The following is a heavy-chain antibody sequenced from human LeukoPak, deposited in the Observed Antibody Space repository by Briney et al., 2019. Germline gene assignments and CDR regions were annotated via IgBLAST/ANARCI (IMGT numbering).Heavy chain of an antibody. Sequence: GRSLRLSCSASGFTFISDGMDWVRQAPGRGLEWVAVIWYDGNNKYYADSVKGRFTISRDNSKNTLYLQMNSLRAEDTAVYYCTSSGYMIDYWGQGTLVTVSS. CDR1: GFTFISDG. V-gene: IGHV3-33*01. CDR2: IWYDGNNK. CDR3: TSSGYMIDY. D-gene: IGHD3-22*01. J-gene: IGHJ4*02.